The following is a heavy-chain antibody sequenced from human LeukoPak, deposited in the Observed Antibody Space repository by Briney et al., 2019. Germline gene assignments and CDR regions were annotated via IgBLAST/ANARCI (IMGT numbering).Heavy chain of an antibody. D-gene: IGHD5-18*01. CDR3: ARRGYSYGYLY. CDR2: IIPIFGTA. J-gene: IGHJ4*02. Sequence: EASVNVSCKASGGTFSSYAISWVRQAPGQGHEWMGGIIPIFGTANYAQKFQGRVTITADESTSTDYMELSSLRSEDTAVYYCARRGYSYGYLYWGQGTLVTVSS. V-gene: IGHV1-69*13. CDR1: GGTFSSYA.